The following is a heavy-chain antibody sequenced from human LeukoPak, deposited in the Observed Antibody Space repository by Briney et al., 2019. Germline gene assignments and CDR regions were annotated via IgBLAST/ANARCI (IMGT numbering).Heavy chain of an antibody. CDR3: AKVRGSGSYHYFDY. CDR1: GFTFSSFP. D-gene: IGHD3-10*01. J-gene: IGHJ4*02. Sequence: GGSLRLSCAASGFTFSSFPMNWVRQAPGKGLEWVSGISGSGGSTYYADSVKGRFTISRDNSKNTLYLQMNSLRAEDTAVYYCAKVRGSGSYHYFDYWGQGTLVTVSS. V-gene: IGHV3-23*01. CDR2: ISGSGGST.